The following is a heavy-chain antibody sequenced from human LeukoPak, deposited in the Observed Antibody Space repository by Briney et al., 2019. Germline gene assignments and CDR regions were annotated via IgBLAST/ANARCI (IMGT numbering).Heavy chain of an antibody. CDR2: IGLSDAIE. CDR1: GFSLNDYF. V-gene: IGHV3-11*01. Sequence: GGSLRLSCAASGFSLNDYFMSWIRHAPGKWLEWVADIGLSDAIESYGDSVKGRFTISRDIAKNSLYLQLNTLRAEDTAVYYCAREIVAGNFDSWGQGTLVTVSS. J-gene: IGHJ4*02. CDR3: AREIVAGNFDS. D-gene: IGHD6-19*01.